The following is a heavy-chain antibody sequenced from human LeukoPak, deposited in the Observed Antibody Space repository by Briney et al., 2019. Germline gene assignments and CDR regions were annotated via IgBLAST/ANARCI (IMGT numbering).Heavy chain of an antibody. D-gene: IGHD6-19*01. V-gene: IGHV4-34*01. Sequence: PSETLSLTCAVYGGSFSGYYWSWIRQPPGKGLEWIGEINHSGSTNYNPSLKSRVTISVDTSKNQFSLKPSSVTAADTAVYYCARTGYSSGWPTYNWFDPWGQGTLVTVSS. CDR3: ARTGYSSGWPTYNWFDP. J-gene: IGHJ5*02. CDR2: INHSGST. CDR1: GGSFSGYY.